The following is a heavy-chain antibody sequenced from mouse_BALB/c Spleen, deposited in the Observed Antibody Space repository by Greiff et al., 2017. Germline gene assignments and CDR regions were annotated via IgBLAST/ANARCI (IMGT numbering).Heavy chain of an antibody. CDR2: IWAGGST. CDR3: ARDVMITTGSSSYFDY. V-gene: IGHV2-9*02. Sequence: VQRVESGPGLVAPSQSLSITCTVSGFSLTSYGVHWVRQPPGKGLEWLGVIWAGGSTNYNSALMSRLSISKDNSKSQVFLKMNSLQTDDTAMYYCARDVMITTGSSSYFDYWGQGTTLTVSS. CDR1: GFSLTSYG. J-gene: IGHJ2*01. D-gene: IGHD2-4*01.